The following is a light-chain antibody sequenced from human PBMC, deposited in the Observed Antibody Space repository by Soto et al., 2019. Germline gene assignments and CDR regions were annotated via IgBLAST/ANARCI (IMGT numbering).Light chain of an antibody. CDR2: DVS. CDR1: SSDVGGYNY. J-gene: IGLJ1*01. Sequence: QSALTQPASVSGSPGQSITISCTGTSSDVGGYNYVSWCQQHPGKAPKLMIYDVSNRPSGVSNRFSGYKSGNTASLTISGVQAGDEADYYGSSYPSPSTPYVFGTGTKVTVL. V-gene: IGLV2-14*01. CDR3: SSYPSPSTPYV.